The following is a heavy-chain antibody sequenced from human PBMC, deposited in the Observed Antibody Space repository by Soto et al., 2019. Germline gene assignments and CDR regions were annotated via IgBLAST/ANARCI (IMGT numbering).Heavy chain of an antibody. D-gene: IGHD6-13*01. J-gene: IGHJ5*02. V-gene: IGHV4-39*01. CDR2: IYYSGST. CDR1: GGSISSSSYY. CDR3: ARLKIAAAGTSKPYNWFDP. Sequence: SESLSLTCTVSGGSISSSSYYWGWIRQPPGKGLEWIGSIYYSGSTYYNPSLKSRVTISVDTSKNQFSLKLSSVTAADTAVYYCARLKIAAAGTSKPYNWFDPWGQGTLVTVSS.